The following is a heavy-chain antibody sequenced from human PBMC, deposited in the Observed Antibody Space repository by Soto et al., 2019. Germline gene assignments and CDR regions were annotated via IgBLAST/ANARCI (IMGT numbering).Heavy chain of an antibody. J-gene: IGHJ5*02. CDR1: GGSFSGYY. D-gene: IGHD2-15*01. V-gene: IGHV4-34*01. CDR2: INHSGST. Sequence: SETLSLTCAVYGGSFSGYYWSWIRQPPGKGLEWIGEINHSGSTNYNPSLKSRVTISVDTSKNQFSLKLSSVTAADTAVYYCARGVVVTASPKPTNWFDPWGQGTLVTVS. CDR3: ARGVVVTASPKPTNWFDP.